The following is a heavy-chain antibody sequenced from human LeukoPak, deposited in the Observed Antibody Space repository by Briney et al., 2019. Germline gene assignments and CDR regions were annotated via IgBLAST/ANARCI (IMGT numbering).Heavy chain of an antibody. CDR1: GLTFKNFA. CDR3: TIDLMTGFSSGWHFAY. V-gene: IGHV3-23*01. CDR2: TSGDEDST. Sequence: SGGSLRLSCAASGLTFKNFAMSWVRQAPGKGLEWLAVTSGDEDSTHYADSVRGHFVISTDSSKNTSFLHMNSLRAEDTAVYYCTIDLMTGFSSGWHFAYWGQGALVTVSS. D-gene: IGHD6-19*01. J-gene: IGHJ4*02.